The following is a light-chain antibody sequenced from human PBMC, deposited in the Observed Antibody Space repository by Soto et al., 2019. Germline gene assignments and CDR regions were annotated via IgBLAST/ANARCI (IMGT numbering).Light chain of an antibody. CDR2: GAS. CDR3: QQYGSSPRT. J-gene: IGKJ1*01. V-gene: IGKV3-20*01. Sequence: EIVLTQSPGTLSLSPGERATLSCRASQSVTSNYLAWYQQKPGQAPGLLIYGASSRATGISDRFSGSGSGTDFTLTISRLEPEDFAVYYCQQYGSSPRTFGQGTKVEIK. CDR1: QSVTSNY.